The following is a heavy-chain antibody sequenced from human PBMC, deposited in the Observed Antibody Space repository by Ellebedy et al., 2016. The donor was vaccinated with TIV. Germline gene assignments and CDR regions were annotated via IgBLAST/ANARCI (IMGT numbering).Heavy chain of an antibody. V-gene: IGHV1-69*13. CDR2: IIPIFGTA. D-gene: IGHD3-10*01. CDR1: GGTFSSYA. CDR3: ARNYYGSGSYYLNWFDP. J-gene: IGHJ5*02. Sequence: AASVKVSCKASGGTFSSYAISWVRQAPGQGLEWMGGIIPIFGTANYAQKFQGRVTITADESTSTAYMELSSLRSEDTAVYYCARNYYGSGSYYLNWFDPWGQGTLVTVSS.